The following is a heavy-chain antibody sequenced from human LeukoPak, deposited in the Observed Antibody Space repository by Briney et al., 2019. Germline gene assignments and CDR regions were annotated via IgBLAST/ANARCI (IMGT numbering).Heavy chain of an antibody. CDR2: ISGSGGST. V-gene: IGHV3-23*01. CDR3: AKALWFGELPLDY. J-gene: IGHJ4*02. D-gene: IGHD3-10*01. CDR1: GFTFSSYA. Sequence: GGSLRLSCAASGFTFSSYAMSWVRQAPGKGLGWFSAISGSGGSTYYAASVKGRFTISRDNSKNTLYLQMNSLRAEDTAVYYRAKALWFGELPLDYWGQGNLVTVSS.